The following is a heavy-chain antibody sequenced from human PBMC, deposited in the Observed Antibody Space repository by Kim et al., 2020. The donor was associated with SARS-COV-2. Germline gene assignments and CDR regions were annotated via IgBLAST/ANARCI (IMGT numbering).Heavy chain of an antibody. CDR1: GFTFSSYS. Sequence: GGSLRLSCAASGFTFSSYSMNWVRQAPGKGLEWVSSISSSSSYIYYADSVKGRFTISRDNAKNSLYLQMNSLRAEDTAVYYCAREPAASYYYYYGMDVWGQGTTVTVSS. V-gene: IGHV3-21*01. CDR3: AREPAASYYYYYGMDV. D-gene: IGHD2-2*01. J-gene: IGHJ6*02. CDR2: ISSSSSYI.